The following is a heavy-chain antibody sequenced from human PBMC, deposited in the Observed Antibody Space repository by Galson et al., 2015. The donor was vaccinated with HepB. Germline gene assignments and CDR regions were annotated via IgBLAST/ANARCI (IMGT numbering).Heavy chain of an antibody. CDR3: ARGRDTMIVVEDAFDI. D-gene: IGHD3-22*01. V-gene: IGHV3-7*01. J-gene: IGHJ3*02. CDR1: GFTFSSYW. Sequence: SLRLSCAASGFTFSSYWMSWVRQAPGKGLEWVANIKQDGSEKYYVDSVKGRFTISRDNAKNSLYLQMNSLRAEDTAVYYCARGRDTMIVVEDAFDIWGQGTMVTVSS. CDR2: IKQDGSEK.